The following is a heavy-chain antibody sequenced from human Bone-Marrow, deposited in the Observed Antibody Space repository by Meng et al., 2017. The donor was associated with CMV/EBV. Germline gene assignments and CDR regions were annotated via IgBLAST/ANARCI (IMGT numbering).Heavy chain of an antibody. V-gene: IGHV1-18*01. CDR3: ASQRPAAPSEAGMDV. Sequence: ASVKVSCKASGYTFTSYGISWVRQAPGQGLEWMGWISAYNGNTNYAQKLQGRVTMTTDTSTSTAYMELRSLRSDDTAVYYCASQRPAAPSEAGMDVWGQGTTVTVSS. CDR2: ISAYNGNT. D-gene: IGHD2-2*01. CDR1: GYTFTSYG. J-gene: IGHJ6*02.